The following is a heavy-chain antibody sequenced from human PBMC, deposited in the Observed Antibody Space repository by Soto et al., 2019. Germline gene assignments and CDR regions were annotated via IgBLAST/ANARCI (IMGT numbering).Heavy chain of an antibody. J-gene: IGHJ4*02. CDR1: GGSFSGYY. D-gene: IGHD4-17*01. V-gene: IGHV4-34*01. CDR2: IYYSGST. CDR3: AREVYGDYSRFVY. Sequence: SETLSLTCAVSGGSFSGYYWSWIRQPPGKGLEWIGYIYYSGSTYYNPSLKSRVTISVDTSKNQFSLQLSSVTAADTAVYYSAREVYGDYSRFVYWGQGTLVTVSS.